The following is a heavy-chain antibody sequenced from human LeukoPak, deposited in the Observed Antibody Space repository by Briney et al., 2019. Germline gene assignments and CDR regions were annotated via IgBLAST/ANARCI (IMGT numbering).Heavy chain of an antibody. J-gene: IGHJ4*02. V-gene: IGHV3-30*18. CDR3: AKDNYYGNSAYPDY. D-gene: IGHD3-22*01. Sequence: PGGSLRLSCAASGFTFSSYGMHWVRQAPGKGLEWVAAISYDGSNKYYADSVKGRFTISRDNSKNTLYLQMNSLRAEDTAVYYCAKDNYYGNSAYPDYWGQGTLVTVSS. CDR1: GFTFSSYG. CDR2: ISYDGSNK.